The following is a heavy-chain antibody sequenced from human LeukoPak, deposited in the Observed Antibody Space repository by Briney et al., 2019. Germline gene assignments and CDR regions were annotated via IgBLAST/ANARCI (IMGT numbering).Heavy chain of an antibody. CDR1: GFTFSSYG. J-gene: IGHJ4*02. Sequence: GGSLRLSCAASGFTFSSYGMHWVRQAPGKGLEWVAVIWFDGSNKYYADSVKGRFTISRDNSKNTLYLQMNSLRAEDTAVYYCARTKSSHDYGDYGVDYWGQGTLVTVSS. D-gene: IGHD4-17*01. CDR3: ARTKSSHDYGDYGVDY. V-gene: IGHV3-30*19. CDR2: IWFDGSNK.